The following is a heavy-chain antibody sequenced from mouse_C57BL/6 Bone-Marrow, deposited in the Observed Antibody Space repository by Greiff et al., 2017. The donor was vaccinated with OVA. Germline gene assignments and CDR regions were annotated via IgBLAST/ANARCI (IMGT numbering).Heavy chain of an antibody. CDR2: IDPSDSYT. V-gene: IGHV1-69*01. CDR1: GYTFTSYW. CDR3: ARGYDYERLYYFDY. Sequence: VKLQESGAELVMPGASVKLSCKASGYTFTSYWMHWVKQRPGQGLEWIGEIDPSDSYTNYNQKFKGKSTLTVDKSSSTAYMQLSSLTSEDSAVYYCARGYDYERLYYFDYWGQGTTLTVSS. D-gene: IGHD2-4*01. J-gene: IGHJ2*01.